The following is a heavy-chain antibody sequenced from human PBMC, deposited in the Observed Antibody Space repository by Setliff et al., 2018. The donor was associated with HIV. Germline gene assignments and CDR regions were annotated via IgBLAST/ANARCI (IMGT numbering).Heavy chain of an antibody. CDR3: ARGYPSSPYYYYMDV. CDR2: INPSGGST. D-gene: IGHD5-12*01. CDR1: GYSFTSYY. Sequence: ASVKVSCKASGYSFTSYYIHWVRQAPGQGLERMGIINPSGGSTSYAQKSQGRVTMTRDTSTSTVYMELSSLRSEDTAVYNCARGYPSSPYYYYMDVWGKGTTVTVSS. J-gene: IGHJ6*03. V-gene: IGHV1-46*01.